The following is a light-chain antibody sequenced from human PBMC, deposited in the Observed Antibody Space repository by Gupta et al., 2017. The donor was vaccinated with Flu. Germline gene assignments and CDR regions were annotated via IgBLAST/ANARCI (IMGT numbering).Light chain of an antibody. CDR2: WAS. CDR1: QSILYSSNNKNY. Sequence: DIVMTQSPDSLAVSLGERATINCKSSQSILYSSNNKNYLAWYQQKPGQPPKLLIYWASTRESGVPDRFSASGSGTDFTLTISSLQAEDVAIYYCQQYDSIPITFGQGTRLDIK. J-gene: IGKJ5*01. V-gene: IGKV4-1*01. CDR3: QQYDSIPIT.